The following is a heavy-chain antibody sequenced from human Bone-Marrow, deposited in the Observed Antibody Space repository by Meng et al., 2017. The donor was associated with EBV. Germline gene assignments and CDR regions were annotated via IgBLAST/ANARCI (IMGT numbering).Heavy chain of an antibody. CDR1: GDSIRGSNG. V-gene: IGHV4-4*02. CDR3: ASLAAAGPPFDY. D-gene: IGHD6-13*01. CDR2: IYHSGST. Sequence: TRSAVRSLSCVFLGDSIRGSNGGSWVRQPPGKGMEWIGEIYHSGSTNYNPSLKSRVTISVDKSKNQFSLKLSSVTAADTAVYYCASLAAAGPPFDYWGQGTLVTVSS. J-gene: IGHJ4*02.